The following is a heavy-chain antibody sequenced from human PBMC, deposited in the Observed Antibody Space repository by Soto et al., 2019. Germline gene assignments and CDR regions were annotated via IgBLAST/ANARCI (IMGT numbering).Heavy chain of an antibody. V-gene: IGHV5-10-1*01. CDR3: ARRRNYQLNYYGMDV. CDR1: GYSFTSYW. J-gene: IGHJ6*02. D-gene: IGHD3-16*02. CDR2: IDPSDSYT. Sequence: PGESLKISCKGSGYSFTSYWISWVRQMPGKGLEWMGRIDPSDSYTNYSPSFQGHVTISADKSISSAYLQWSGLKASDTAMYYCARRRNYQLNYYGMDVWGQGTTVTVSS.